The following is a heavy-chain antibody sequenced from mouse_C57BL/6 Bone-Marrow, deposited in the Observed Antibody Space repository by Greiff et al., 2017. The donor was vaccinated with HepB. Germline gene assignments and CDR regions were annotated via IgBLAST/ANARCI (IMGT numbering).Heavy chain of an antibody. CDR1: GYTFTSYG. J-gene: IGHJ3*01. CDR3: ARKVYYDYQAWFAY. V-gene: IGHV1-81*01. Sequence: VQLQPSGAELARPGASVKLSCKASGYTFTSYGISWVKQRTGQGLEWIGEIYPRSGNTYYNEKFKGKATLTADKSSSTAYMELRSLTSEDSAVYFCARKVYYDYQAWFAYWGQGTLVTVAA. CDR2: IYPRSGNT. D-gene: IGHD2-4*01.